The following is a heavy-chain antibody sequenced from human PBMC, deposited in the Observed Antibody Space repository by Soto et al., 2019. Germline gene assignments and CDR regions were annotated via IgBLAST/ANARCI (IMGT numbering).Heavy chain of an antibody. CDR3: ARRRIAAVGAYYYNGMDV. J-gene: IGHJ6*02. D-gene: IGHD6-13*01. V-gene: IGHV1-69*13. Sequence: SVKVSCKASGGTFSTYAISWVRQAPGQGLEWMGEIIPIFGTANYAQKFQGRVTITADESTSTAYMELNSLRSEDTAVYYCARRRIAAVGAYYYNGMDVWGQGTTVTVSS. CDR2: IIPIFGTA. CDR1: GGTFSTYA.